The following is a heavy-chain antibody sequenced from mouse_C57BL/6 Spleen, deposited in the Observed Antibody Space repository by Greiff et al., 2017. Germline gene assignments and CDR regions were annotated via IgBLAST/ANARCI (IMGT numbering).Heavy chain of an antibody. Sequence: EVKLVESGGGLVKPGGSLKLSCAASGFTFSSYAMSWVRQTPEKRLEWVATISDGGSYTYYPDNVKGRFTISRDNAKNNLYLQMSHLKSEVTAMYYCARASRACAWFAYWGQGTLVTVSA. J-gene: IGHJ3*01. V-gene: IGHV5-4*03. CDR1: GFTFSSYA. D-gene: IGHD3-1*01. CDR2: ISDGGSYT. CDR3: ARASRACAWFAY.